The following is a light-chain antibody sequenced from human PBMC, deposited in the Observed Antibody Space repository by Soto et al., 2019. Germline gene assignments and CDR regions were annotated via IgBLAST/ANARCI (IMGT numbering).Light chain of an antibody. Sequence: DMQMTQSASSLSASVGYRVTITCLSSQNIRNYLNWYQQKPGKAPKLLIYTASSLQSGVPSRFSGSGSGTDFTLTISSLQPEDFATYYCQQSDSTPITFGQGTRLEIK. CDR1: QNIRNY. V-gene: IGKV1-39*01. CDR3: QQSDSTPIT. J-gene: IGKJ5*01. CDR2: TAS.